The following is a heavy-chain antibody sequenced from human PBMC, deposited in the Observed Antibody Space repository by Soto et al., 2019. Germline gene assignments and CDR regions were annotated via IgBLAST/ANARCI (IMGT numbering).Heavy chain of an antibody. J-gene: IGHJ4*02. D-gene: IGHD1-26*01. Sequence: QVQLVESGGGVVQPGRSLRLSCAASGFTFSSYGMHWVRQAPGKGLEWVAVISYDGSNKYYADSVKGRFTISRDNSKNPLYLQMNSLRAEDTAVYYWAKDQGIVGATALDYWGQGTLVTVSS. CDR1: GFTFSSYG. V-gene: IGHV3-30*18. CDR3: AKDQGIVGATALDY. CDR2: ISYDGSNK.